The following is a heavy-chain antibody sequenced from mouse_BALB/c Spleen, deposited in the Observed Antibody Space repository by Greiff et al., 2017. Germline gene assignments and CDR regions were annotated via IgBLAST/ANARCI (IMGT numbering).Heavy chain of an antibody. J-gene: IGHJ2*01. V-gene: IGHV2-6-7*01. CDR3: ARGGVREGFDY. Sequence: QVQLKESGPGLVAPSQSLSITCTVSGFSLTGYGVNWVRQPPGKGLEWLGMIWGDGSTDYNSALKSRLSISKDNSKSQVVLKMNSLQTDDTARYYWARGGVREGFDYWGQGTTLTVSS. CDR2: IWGDGST. CDR1: GFSLTGYG.